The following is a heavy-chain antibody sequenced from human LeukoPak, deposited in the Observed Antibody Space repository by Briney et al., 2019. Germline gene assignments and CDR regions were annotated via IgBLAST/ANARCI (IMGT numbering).Heavy chain of an antibody. V-gene: IGHV1-2*02. CDR2: INPNSGGT. D-gene: IGHD1-26*01. J-gene: IGHJ3*02. Sequence: GASVKVSCRASGYTFTGYYMHWVRQAPGQGLEWMGWINPNSGGTNYAQKFQGRVTMTRDTSISTAYMELSRLRSDDTAVYYCARMDEGSYQRDDAFDIWGQGTMVTVSS. CDR1: GYTFTGYY. CDR3: ARMDEGSYQRDDAFDI.